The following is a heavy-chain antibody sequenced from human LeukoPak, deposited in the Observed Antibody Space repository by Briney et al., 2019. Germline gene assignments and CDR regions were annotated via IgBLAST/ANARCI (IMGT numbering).Heavy chain of an antibody. Sequence: PSETLSLTCTVSGGSISSYYWSWIRQPPGKGLEWIGYIYYSGSTNYNPSLKSRVTISVDTSKNQFSLKLSSVTAADTAVYYCARASRGDSTYYGMDVWGQGTTVTVSS. J-gene: IGHJ6*02. V-gene: IGHV4-59*01. CDR1: GGSISSYY. D-gene: IGHD4-17*01. CDR3: ARASRGDSTYYGMDV. CDR2: IYYSGST.